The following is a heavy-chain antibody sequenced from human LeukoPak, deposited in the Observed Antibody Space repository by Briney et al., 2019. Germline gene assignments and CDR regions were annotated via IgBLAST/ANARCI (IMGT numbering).Heavy chain of an antibody. CDR2: IYYSGST. V-gene: IGHV4-59*01. CDR3: ARDSAYYDSSGYYEYYFDY. J-gene: IGHJ4*02. CDR1: GGSISSYY. Sequence: KPSETLSLTCTVSGGSISSYYWSWIRQPPGKGLEWIGYIYYSGSTNYNPSLKSRVTISVDTSKNQSSLKLSSVTAADTAVYYCARDSAYYDSSGYYEYYFDYWGQGTLVTVSS. D-gene: IGHD3-22*01.